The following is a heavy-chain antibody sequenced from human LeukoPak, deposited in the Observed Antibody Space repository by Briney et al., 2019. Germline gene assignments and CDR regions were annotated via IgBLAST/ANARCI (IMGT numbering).Heavy chain of an antibody. CDR2: INPSGGST. CDR3: ARGPSLVVVTAFPFDY. CDR1: GYTFTSYY. Sequence: ASVKVSCKASGYTFTSYYMHWVRQAPGQGLEWMGIINPSGGSTSYAQKFQGRVTMTRDTSTSTVYMELRSLSSEDTAVYYCARGPSLVVVTAFPFDYWGQGTLVTVSS. V-gene: IGHV1-46*01. D-gene: IGHD2-21*02. J-gene: IGHJ4*02.